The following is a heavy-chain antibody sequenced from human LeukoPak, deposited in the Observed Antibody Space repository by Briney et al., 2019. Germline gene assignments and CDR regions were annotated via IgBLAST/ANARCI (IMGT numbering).Heavy chain of an antibody. CDR1: DGSISGYY. CDR3: ARQSNKNFFDY. CDR2: IYYGGGT. V-gene: IGHV4-59*08. J-gene: IGHJ4*02. Sequence: SETLSLTCSVSDGSISGYYWSWVRQPPGKGLEWIGYIYYGGGTSYNPSLKSRVTMSVDTSRNQFSLKVTSATAADTAVYYCARQSNKNFFDYWGPGTPVTVSS.